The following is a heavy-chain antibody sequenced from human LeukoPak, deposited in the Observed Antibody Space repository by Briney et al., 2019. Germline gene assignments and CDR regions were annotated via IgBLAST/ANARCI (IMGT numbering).Heavy chain of an antibody. V-gene: IGHV1-46*01. CDR2: INPSGGST. D-gene: IGHD4-17*01. Sequence: GASVKVSCKASGYTFTSYHMNWVRQAPGQGLEWMGIINPSGGSTTNAQKFQGRVIMTRDMSTSTVYMELSSLRSEDTAVYFCARYGHSPFFDYWGQGTLVIVSS. CDR3: ARYGHSPFFDY. J-gene: IGHJ4*02. CDR1: GYTFTSYH.